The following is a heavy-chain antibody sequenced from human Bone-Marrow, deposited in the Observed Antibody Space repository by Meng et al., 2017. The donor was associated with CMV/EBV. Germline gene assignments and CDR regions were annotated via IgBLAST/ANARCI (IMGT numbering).Heavy chain of an antibody. CDR2: IRFDGSDK. J-gene: IGHJ4*02. CDR1: GFTFKNYG. D-gene: IGHD1-26*01. Sequence: GESLKISCAASGFTFKNYGMHWVRQAPGKGLEWVAFIRFDGSDKYYADSVKGRFTISRDISKNTLYLQMNSLRAEDTAVYYCAKGHSGSYPSPDYWGQGTRVTGYS. CDR3: AKGHSGSYPSPDY. V-gene: IGHV3-30*02.